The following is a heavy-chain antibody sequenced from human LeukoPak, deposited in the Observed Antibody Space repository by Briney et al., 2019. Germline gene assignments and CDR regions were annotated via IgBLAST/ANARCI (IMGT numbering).Heavy chain of an antibody. D-gene: IGHD4-11*01. V-gene: IGHV1-69*05. Sequence: ASVRVSCKASGGTFSSYAISWVRQAPGQGLEWMGGIIPIFGTANYAQKFQGRVTITTDESTSTAYMELSSLRSEDTAVYYCAREDPGINYAWFDPWGQGTLVTVSS. CDR3: AREDPGINYAWFDP. CDR1: GGTFSSYA. J-gene: IGHJ5*02. CDR2: IIPIFGTA.